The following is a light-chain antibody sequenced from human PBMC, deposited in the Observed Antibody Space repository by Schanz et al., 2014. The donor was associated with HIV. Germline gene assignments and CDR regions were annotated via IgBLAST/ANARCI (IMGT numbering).Light chain of an antibody. CDR1: QGISSY. CDR3: QQYDNLPLA. V-gene: IGKV1-33*01. Sequence: IQLTQSPSSLSAFVGDRVTITCRASQGISSYLAWYQQKPGKAPKLLIYDASNLETGVPSRFSGSGSGTDFTFTISSLQPEDIATYYCQQYDNLPLAFGQGTKLEIK. J-gene: IGKJ2*01. CDR2: DAS.